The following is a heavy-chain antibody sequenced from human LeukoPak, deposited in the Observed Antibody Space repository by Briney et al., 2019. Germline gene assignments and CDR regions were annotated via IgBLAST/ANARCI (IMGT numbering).Heavy chain of an antibody. V-gene: IGHV1-8*01. CDR2: MNPNSGNA. Sequence: GASVKVSCKASGYTFTSYDINWVRQATGQGLEWMGWMNPNSGNAGYAQKFQGRVTMTRNTSISTAYMELSSLRSEDTAVYYCARRNSGWYEFAIWGQGTLVTVSS. CDR3: ARRNSGWYEFAI. CDR1: GYTFTSYD. D-gene: IGHD6-19*01. J-gene: IGHJ4*02.